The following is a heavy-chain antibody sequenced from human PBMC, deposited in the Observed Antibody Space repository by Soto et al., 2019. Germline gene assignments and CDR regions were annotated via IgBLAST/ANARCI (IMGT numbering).Heavy chain of an antibody. CDR3: ARVPALCGSGTRCPYWFDP. Sequence: SETLSLTCTVSGGSISSYYWSWIRQPPGKGLEWIGYIYYSGSTNYNPSLKSRGTISVYTSKNQFSLKLSSVTAADTAVYYCARVPALCGSGTRCPYWFDPWGQGXLVTVSS. CDR1: GGSISSYY. J-gene: IGHJ5*01. V-gene: IGHV4-59*01. CDR2: IYYSGST. D-gene: IGHD2-2*01.